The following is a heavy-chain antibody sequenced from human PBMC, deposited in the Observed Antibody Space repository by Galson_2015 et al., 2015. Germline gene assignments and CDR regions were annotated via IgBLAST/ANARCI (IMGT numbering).Heavy chain of an antibody. CDR3: AREARDPSPLDY. CDR2: IWYDGSNK. V-gene: IGHV3-33*01. CDR1: GFTSSSYG. J-gene: IGHJ4*02. Sequence: SLRLSCAASGFTSSSYGMHWVRQAPGKGLEWVAVIWYDGSNKYYADSVKGRFTISRDNSKNTLYLQMNSLRAEDTAVYYCAREARDPSPLDYWGQGTLVTVSS. D-gene: IGHD2-21*02.